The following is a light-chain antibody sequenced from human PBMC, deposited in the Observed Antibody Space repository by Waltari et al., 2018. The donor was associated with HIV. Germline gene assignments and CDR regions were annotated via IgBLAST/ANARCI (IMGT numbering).Light chain of an antibody. CDR3: LQYKSWLDT. CDR2: AAS. CDR1: QNVDSS. Sequence: RVMTQSPATLSVSPGERATLSCRASQNVDSSLAWYQHKPGQAPRLLLYAASTRATGIPARFSGGGSATEFTLTIGSLQSEDFAFYYCLQYKSWLDTFGQGTKVEI. V-gene: IGKV3-15*01. J-gene: IGKJ1*01.